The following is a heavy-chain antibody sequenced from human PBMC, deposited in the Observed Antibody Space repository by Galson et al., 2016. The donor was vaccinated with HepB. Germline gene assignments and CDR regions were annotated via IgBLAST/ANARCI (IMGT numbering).Heavy chain of an antibody. D-gene: IGHD3-10*01. Sequence: SLRLSCAASGFIFSSYGMHWVRQAPGKGLEWVAVIWYDGSNEYYTAPAEGRFTISRDNSRNTLDLQMNSLRAEDSAVYFCAKGYYFNSGSFSDWGQGTLVTVSS. CDR1: GFIFSSYG. CDR3: AKGYYFNSGSFSD. J-gene: IGHJ4*02. CDR2: IWYDGSNE. V-gene: IGHV3-33*06.